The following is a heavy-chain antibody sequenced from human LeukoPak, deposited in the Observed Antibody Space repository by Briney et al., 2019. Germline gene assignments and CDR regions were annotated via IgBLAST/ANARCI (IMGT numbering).Heavy chain of an antibody. V-gene: IGHV1-18*01. D-gene: IGHD7-27*01. CDR1: GYIFSNYG. CDR2: ISVHSGNT. J-gene: IGHJ5*02. Sequence: ASVKVSCKASGYIFSNYGITWVRQAPGHGLEWMGWISVHSGNTNYAQKFQDRATMTTDTSTSTAYMELGSLRFDDTAVYYCARDFAWGSGGAPIDDNWLDPWGQGILVTVSS. CDR3: ARDFAWGSGGAPIDDNWLDP.